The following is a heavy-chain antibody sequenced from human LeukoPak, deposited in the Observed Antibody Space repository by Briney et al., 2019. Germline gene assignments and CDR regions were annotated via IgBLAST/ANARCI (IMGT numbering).Heavy chain of an antibody. D-gene: IGHD4-17*01. V-gene: IGHV4-39*07. CDR3: ARADYGDIEN. Sequence: SETLSLTCSVSGGSITSSSYYWGWIRQPPEKGLEWIGSIYYTGGTYYSPSLKSRVTISVDRSKNQFSLKLSSVTAADTAVYYCARADYGDIENWGQGTLVTVSS. CDR2: IYYTGGT. J-gene: IGHJ4*02. CDR1: GGSITSSSYY.